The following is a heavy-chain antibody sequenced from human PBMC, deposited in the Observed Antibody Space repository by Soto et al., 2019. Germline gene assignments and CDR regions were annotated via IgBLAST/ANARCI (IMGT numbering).Heavy chain of an antibody. Sequence: QVQLQQWGAGLLKPSETLSLTCDVYGGSFSGYYWSWIRQPPGKGLEWIGEINHSGSTNYNPSLKSRVTISVDTSKNQGSLKLSSVTAADTAVYYCARVSGIYYYGMDVWGQGTTVTVSS. D-gene: IGHD3-10*01. CDR3: ARVSGIYYYGMDV. CDR1: GGSFSGYY. V-gene: IGHV4-34*01. CDR2: INHSGST. J-gene: IGHJ6*02.